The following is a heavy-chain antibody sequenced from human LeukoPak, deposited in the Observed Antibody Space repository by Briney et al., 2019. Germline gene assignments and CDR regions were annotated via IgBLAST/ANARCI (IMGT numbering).Heavy chain of an antibody. CDR1: GDTFSNYA. J-gene: IGHJ3*02. CDR3: ARAPDGGAFDI. Sequence: ASVKVSCKASGDTFSNYAISWVRQAPGQGLEWMGRIIPILGIVNYAQTFQGRVTITADKSTTTAYMELSSLRSEDTAVYYCARAPDGGAFDIWGQGTMVTVSS. V-gene: IGHV1-69*04. D-gene: IGHD3-16*01. CDR2: IIPILGIV.